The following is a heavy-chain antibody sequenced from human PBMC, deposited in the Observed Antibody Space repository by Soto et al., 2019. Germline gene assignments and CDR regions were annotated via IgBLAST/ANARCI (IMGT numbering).Heavy chain of an antibody. V-gene: IGHV4-31*03. Sequence: SETLSLTCTVSGGSISSGGYYWSWIRQHPGKGLEWIGYIYYSGSTYYNPSLKSRVTISVDTSKNQFSLKLSSVTAADTAVYFCARHLIYCGSGSYLPQGELDYWGQGTLVTVSS. CDR3: ARHLIYCGSGSYLPQGELDY. D-gene: IGHD3-10*01. CDR2: IYYSGST. CDR1: GGSISSGGYY. J-gene: IGHJ4*02.